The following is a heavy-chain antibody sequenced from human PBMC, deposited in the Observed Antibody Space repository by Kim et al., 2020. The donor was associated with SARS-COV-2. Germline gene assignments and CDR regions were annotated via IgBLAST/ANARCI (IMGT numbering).Heavy chain of an antibody. Sequence: GGSLRLSCAASGFTFSNYWMSWVRQAPGKGLEWVANIKRDGSEKYYVDSVRGRFTISRDNAQNSLFLQMNSLRVEDTAVYYCTSWGAGNYWGQGTLVTVSS. J-gene: IGHJ4*02. D-gene: IGHD6-13*01. CDR3: TSWGAGNY. CDR2: IKRDGSEK. CDR1: GFTFSNYW. V-gene: IGHV3-7*01.